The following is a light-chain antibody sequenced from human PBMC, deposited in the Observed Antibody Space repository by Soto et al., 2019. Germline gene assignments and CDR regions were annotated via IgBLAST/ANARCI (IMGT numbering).Light chain of an antibody. V-gene: IGLV2-14*01. Sequence: QSALTQPASVSGSPGQSFTISCTGTSSDVGGYNYVSWYQHHPGKAPKLMIYEVSNRPSGVSNRFSGSKSGNTASLTISGLQAEDEADYYCSSYTGSSTPVFGGGTQLTVL. CDR2: EVS. CDR1: SSDVGGYNY. J-gene: IGLJ3*02. CDR3: SSYTGSSTPV.